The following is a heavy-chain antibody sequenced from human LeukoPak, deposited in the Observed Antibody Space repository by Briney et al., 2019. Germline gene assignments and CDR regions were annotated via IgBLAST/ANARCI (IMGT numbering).Heavy chain of an antibody. CDR1: GFTFSSYS. D-gene: IGHD2-2*01. V-gene: IGHV3-21*01. CDR2: ISSSSSYI. J-gene: IGHJ4*02. Sequence: GGSLRLSCAASGFTFSSYSMNWVRQAPGKGLEWVSSISSSSSYIYYADSVKGRFTISRDNAKNSLYLQMNSLRAEDTAVYYCARAVVVPAAIYFDYWGQGTLVTVSS. CDR3: ARAVVVPAAIYFDY.